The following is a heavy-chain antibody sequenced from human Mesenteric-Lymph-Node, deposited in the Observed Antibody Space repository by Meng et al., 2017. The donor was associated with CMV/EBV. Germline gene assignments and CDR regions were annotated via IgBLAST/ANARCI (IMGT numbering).Heavy chain of an antibody. CDR1: FSKAW. J-gene: IGHJ4*02. CDR2: IKSKTDGGTT. D-gene: IGHD3-3*01. V-gene: IGHV3-15*01. Sequence: FSKAWMSWVRQAPGKGLEWVGRIKSKTDGGTTDYAAPVKGRFTISRDDSKNTLYLQMNSLKTEDTAVYYCTTAVSYYDFWSGYRYFDYWGQGTLVTVSS. CDR3: TTAVSYYDFWSGYRYFDY.